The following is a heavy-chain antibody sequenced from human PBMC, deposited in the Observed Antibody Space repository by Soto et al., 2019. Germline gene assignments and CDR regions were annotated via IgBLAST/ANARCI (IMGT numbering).Heavy chain of an antibody. CDR2: IYYSGST. V-gene: IGHV4-39*01. D-gene: IGHD4-4*01. J-gene: IGHJ4*02. CDR3: ASTVTGYYFDY. Sequence: SETLSLTCTVSGGSISSSSYYWGWIRQPPGKGLEWIGSIYYSGSTYYNPSLKSRVTISVDTSKNQFSLKLSSVTAADTAVYYCASTVTGYYFDYWGQGTLVTVSS. CDR1: GGSISSSSYY.